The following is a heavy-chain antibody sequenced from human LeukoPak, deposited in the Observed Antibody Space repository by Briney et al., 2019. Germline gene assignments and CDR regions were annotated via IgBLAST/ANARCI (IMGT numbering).Heavy chain of an antibody. D-gene: IGHD5-12*01. CDR1: GYTFTGYY. V-gene: IGHV1-2*02. Sequence: ASVKVSCKASGYTFTGYYMHWVRQAPGQGLEWMGWINPNSGGTNYAQKFQGRVTMTRDTSISTAYMELSRLRSDDTAVYYCAREWLRSDAFDIWGRGTMVTVSS. J-gene: IGHJ3*02. CDR2: INPNSGGT. CDR3: AREWLRSDAFDI.